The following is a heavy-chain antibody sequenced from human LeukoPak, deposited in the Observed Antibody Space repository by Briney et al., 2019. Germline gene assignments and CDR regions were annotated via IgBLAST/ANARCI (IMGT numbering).Heavy chain of an antibody. CDR1: GGSISSSSYY. CDR3: ARVAATPYNWFDP. Sequence: SETLSLTCTVSGGSISSSSYYWGWIRQPPGKGLEWIGSIYYSGSTYYNPSLKSRVTIFVDTSKNQFSLKLSSVTAADTAVYYCARVAATPYNWFDPWGQGTLVTVSS. D-gene: IGHD2-15*01. V-gene: IGHV4-39*01. J-gene: IGHJ5*02. CDR2: IYYSGST.